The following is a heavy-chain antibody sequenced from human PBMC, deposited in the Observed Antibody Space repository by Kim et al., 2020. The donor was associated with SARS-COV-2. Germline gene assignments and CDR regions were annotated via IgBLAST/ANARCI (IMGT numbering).Heavy chain of an antibody. V-gene: IGHV1-2*02. CDR2: INPNSGGT. CDR3: ARRMRVYSRREYYYYGMDV. Sequence: ASVKVSCKASGYTFTGYYMHWVRQAPGQGLEWMGWINPNSGGTNYAQKFQGRVTMTRDASISTAYMELSRLRSDDTAVYYCARRMRVYSRREYYYYGMDVWGQGTTVTVSS. D-gene: IGHD6-13*01. J-gene: IGHJ6*02. CDR1: GYTFTGYY.